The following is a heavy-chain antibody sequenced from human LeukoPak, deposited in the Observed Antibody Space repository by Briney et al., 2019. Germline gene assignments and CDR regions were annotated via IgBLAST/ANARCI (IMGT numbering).Heavy chain of an antibody. CDR2: INPSGGST. J-gene: IGHJ4*02. CDR3: AREVGIRGHFDH. V-gene: IGHV1-46*01. CDR1: GYSYTRFY. D-gene: IGHD1-26*01. Sequence: ASEKVSCKASGYSYTRFYMHWVRQASGQWLEWMGIINPSGGSTGYAQKFQGRVTMTRDTSTSTVYMELSSLRSEGTAVYYCAREVGIRGHFDHWGRGTPVTVSS.